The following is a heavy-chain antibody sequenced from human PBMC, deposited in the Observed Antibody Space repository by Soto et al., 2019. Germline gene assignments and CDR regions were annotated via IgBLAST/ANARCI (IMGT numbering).Heavy chain of an antibody. CDR1: GFTFSSYA. CDR2: ISGSGGST. D-gene: IGHD6-13*01. J-gene: IGHJ4*02. V-gene: IGHV3-23*01. Sequence: GGSLRLSCAASGFTFSSYAMSWVRQAPGKGLEWVSAISGSGGSTYYADSVKGRFTISRDNSKNTLYLQMNSLRAEDTAVYYCEKVRVYMAAAGGFDYGGRETRVTVSS. CDR3: EKVRVYMAAAGGFDY.